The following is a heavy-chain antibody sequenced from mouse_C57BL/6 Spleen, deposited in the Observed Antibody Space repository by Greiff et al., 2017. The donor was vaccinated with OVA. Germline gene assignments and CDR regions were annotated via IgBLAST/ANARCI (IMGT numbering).Heavy chain of an antibody. D-gene: IGHD2-4*01. CDR3: ATIYYDYDEGFAY. CDR2: IWSGGST. J-gene: IGHJ3*01. CDR1: GFSLTSYG. V-gene: IGHV2-2*01. Sequence: VQVVESGPGLVQPSQSLSITCTVSGFSLTSYGVHWVRQSPGKGLEWLGVIWSGGSTDYNAAFISRLSISKDNSKSQVFFKMNSLQADDTAIYYCATIYYDYDEGFAYWGQGTLVTVSA.